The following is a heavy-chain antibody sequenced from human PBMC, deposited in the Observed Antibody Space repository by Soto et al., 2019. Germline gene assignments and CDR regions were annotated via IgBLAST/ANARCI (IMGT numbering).Heavy chain of an antibody. CDR2: INYSGGT. CDR3: ARGGVYYYFMDV. J-gene: IGHJ6*03. Sequence: QVQLQQWGAGLLKPSETLSLTCAVYGGSFSGYYWSWIRQPPGKGLEWIGEINYSGGTNYNPSLKSRVTISGDTAKNQFSLNVSSVTAADTAVYYCARGGVYYYFMDVWGKGTTVTVSS. V-gene: IGHV4-34*01. CDR1: GGSFSGYY.